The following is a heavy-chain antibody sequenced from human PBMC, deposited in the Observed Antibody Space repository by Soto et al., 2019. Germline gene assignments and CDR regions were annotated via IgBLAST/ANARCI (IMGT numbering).Heavy chain of an antibody. J-gene: IGHJ4*02. Sequence: QVQLVQSGAEVKRPGASVKVSCKASGYSFQRYGISWVRQAPGQGLEWVGWISAFNGDTKYAQRLQDRVSMTTDTSTDTAHMELRSLRSDDTAIYYCARDSPSSGLLGGNYCGQGTLVTVSS. D-gene: IGHD6-19*01. CDR3: ARDSPSSGLLGGNY. CDR1: GYSFQRYG. CDR2: ISAFNGDT. V-gene: IGHV1-18*01.